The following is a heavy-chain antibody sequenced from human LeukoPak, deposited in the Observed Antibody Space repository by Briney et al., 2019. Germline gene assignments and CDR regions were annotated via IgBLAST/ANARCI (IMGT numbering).Heavy chain of an antibody. D-gene: IGHD2-21*02. CDR2: INPSGGST. V-gene: IGHV1-46*04. CDR3: AKSLLYCGGDCYSVHSTLDY. CDR1: GYTLTSYY. J-gene: IGHJ4*02. Sequence: ASVKVSCKASGYTLTSYYMHWVRQAPGQGLEWMGIINPSGGSTSYADSVKGRFTISRDNSKNTLYLQMNSLRAEDTAVYYCAKSLLYCGGDCYSVHSTLDYWGQGTLVTVSS.